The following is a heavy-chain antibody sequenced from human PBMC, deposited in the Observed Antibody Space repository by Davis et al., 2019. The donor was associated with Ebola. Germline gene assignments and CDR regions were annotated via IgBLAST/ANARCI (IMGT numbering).Heavy chain of an antibody. Sequence: ASVQVSCKASGYTFTSYDINWVRQATGQGLEWMGWMNPNSGNTGYAQKFQGRVTITRNTSISTAYMELSSLRSDDTAVYYCASTTKDFWSGYPLDYWGQGTLVTVSS. CDR2: MNPNSGNT. CDR1: GYTFTSYD. V-gene: IGHV1-8*03. D-gene: IGHD3-3*01. CDR3: ASTTKDFWSGYPLDY. J-gene: IGHJ4*02.